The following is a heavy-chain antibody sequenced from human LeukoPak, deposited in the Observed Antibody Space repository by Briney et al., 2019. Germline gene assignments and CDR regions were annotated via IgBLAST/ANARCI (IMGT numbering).Heavy chain of an antibody. Sequence: GGSLRLPCAASGFTFDDYAMHWVRQAPGKGLEWVSGISWNSGSIGYADSVKGRFTISRDNAKNSLYLQMNSLRAEDTALYYCAKAGSDEVRGVHFDYWGQGTLVTVSS. CDR1: GFTFDDYA. CDR3: AKAGSDEVRGVHFDY. V-gene: IGHV3-9*01. CDR2: ISWNSGSI. J-gene: IGHJ4*02. D-gene: IGHD3-10*01.